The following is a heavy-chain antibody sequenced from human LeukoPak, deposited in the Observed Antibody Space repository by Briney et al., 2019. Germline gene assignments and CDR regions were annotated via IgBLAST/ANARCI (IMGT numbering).Heavy chain of an antibody. J-gene: IGHJ6*02. CDR2: XXXXXXT. CDR1: GGSFSGYY. V-gene: IGHV4-34*01. Sequence: SETLSLTCAVYGGSFSGYYWSWIPQPPGKGLXXXXXXXXXXXTNYNPSLKSRVTISVDTSKNQFSLKLSSVTAADTAGYYCARGALPRRVVPAARYYYYGMDVWGQGTTVTVSS. D-gene: IGHD2-2*01. CDR3: ARGALPRRVVPAARYYYYGMDV.